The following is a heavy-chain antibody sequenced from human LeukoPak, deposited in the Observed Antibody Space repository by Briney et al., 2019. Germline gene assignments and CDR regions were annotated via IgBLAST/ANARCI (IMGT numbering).Heavy chain of an antibody. V-gene: IGHV3-23*01. Sequence: PGGSLRLSCAASGFTFTTYGMSWVRQAPGQGLEWVSSITTGDNTYYSVSVKGRFTISRDNSKNTLYLQMNSLRAEDTAVYSCAKAPYGDHSYYMDDWGKGTTVTISS. CDR2: ITTGDNT. CDR3: AKAPYGDHSYYMDD. CDR1: GFTFTTYG. J-gene: IGHJ6*03. D-gene: IGHD4-17*01.